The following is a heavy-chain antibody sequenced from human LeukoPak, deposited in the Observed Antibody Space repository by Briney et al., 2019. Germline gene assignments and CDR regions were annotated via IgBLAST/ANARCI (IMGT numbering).Heavy chain of an antibody. V-gene: IGHV5-51*01. CDR2: IYPGDSDT. Sequence: GESLMISCRGSGYSFNTYWIGWVRQMPGKGLEWMGVIYPGDSDTKYSPSFQGQVTISVDKSISTAYLQWSSLKASDTAMYYCARPAGSYYGLNAFDIWGQGTMVTVSS. CDR3: ARPAGSYYGLNAFDI. D-gene: IGHD1-26*01. J-gene: IGHJ3*02. CDR1: GYSFNTYW.